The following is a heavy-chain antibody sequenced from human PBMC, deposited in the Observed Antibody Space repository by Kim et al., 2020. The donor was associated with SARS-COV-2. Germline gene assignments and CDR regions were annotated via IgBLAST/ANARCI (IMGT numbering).Heavy chain of an antibody. D-gene: IGHD2-21*01. CDR2: INSASTTI. CDR1: GFSLSSSS. J-gene: IGHJ4*02. CDR3: ARGTWYVDC. Sequence: GGSLRLSCAVSGFSLSSSSMNWVRQAPGKGLEWVSHINSASTTIYYAASVEGRFIVSRDKAKNSVFLQMNSLRDEDTAVYYCARGTWYVDCRGQGTLVT. V-gene: IGHV3-48*02.